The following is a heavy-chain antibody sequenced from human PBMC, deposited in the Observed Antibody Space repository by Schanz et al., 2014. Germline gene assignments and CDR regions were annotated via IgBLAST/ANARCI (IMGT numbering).Heavy chain of an antibody. Sequence: QLQLQESGSGLVKPSQTLSLTCAVSGGSISSAPYSWSWVRQPPGKGLEWMGYIYYSGSTYYNPSLKSRAPSSGDPPKTHFPLKRSSVTAADTAVYCARHSGYYYYYGMDVWGQGTTVTVSS. CDR3: RHSGYYYYYGMDV. CDR1: GGSISSAPYS. CDR2: IYYSGST. V-gene: IGHV4-30-2*03. J-gene: IGHJ6*02.